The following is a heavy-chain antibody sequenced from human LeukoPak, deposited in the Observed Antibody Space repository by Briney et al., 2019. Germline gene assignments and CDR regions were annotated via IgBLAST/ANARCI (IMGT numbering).Heavy chain of an antibody. Sequence: GGSLRLSCTASGFTFSSYAMSWVRQAPGKGLEWVSAISGSGGSTYYAGSVKGRFTISRDNSKNTLYLQMNSLRAEDTAVYYCAKEPITIFWSGPHLGYFDYWGQGTLVTVSS. CDR3: AKEPITIFWSGPHLGYFDY. D-gene: IGHD3-3*01. CDR1: GFTFSSYA. J-gene: IGHJ4*02. CDR2: ISGSGGST. V-gene: IGHV3-23*01.